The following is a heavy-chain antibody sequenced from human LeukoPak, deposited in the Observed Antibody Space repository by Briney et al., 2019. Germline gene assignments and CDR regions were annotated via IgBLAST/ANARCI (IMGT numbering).Heavy chain of an antibody. CDR2: IYYSGST. Sequence: ETLSLTCTVSGGSISSYYWSWIRQPPGKGLEWIGYIYYSGSTNYNPSLKSRVTISVDTSKNQFSLKLSSVTAADTAVYYCARDGRTRGLFAFDIWGQGTMVTVSS. CDR3: ARDGRTRGLFAFDI. V-gene: IGHV4-59*01. J-gene: IGHJ3*02. D-gene: IGHD3-16*01. CDR1: GGSISSYY.